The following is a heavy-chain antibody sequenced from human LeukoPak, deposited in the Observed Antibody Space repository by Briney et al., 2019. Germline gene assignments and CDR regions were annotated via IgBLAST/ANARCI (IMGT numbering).Heavy chain of an antibody. V-gene: IGHV1-69*05. J-gene: IGHJ5*02. CDR2: IIPIFGTA. Sequence: GSSVKVSCKASGGTFSSYAISWVRQAPGHGLEWMGMIIPIFGTANYAQKFQGRVTITTDEYTSTAYMELSRLRSEDTAVYYCARTSARFRGNWFDPWGQGTLVTVSS. D-gene: IGHD3-3*01. CDR3: ARTSARFRGNWFDP. CDR1: GGTFSSYA.